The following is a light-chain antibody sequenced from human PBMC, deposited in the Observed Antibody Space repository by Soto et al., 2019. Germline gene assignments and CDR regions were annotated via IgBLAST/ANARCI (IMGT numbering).Light chain of an antibody. Sequence: DIQMTQSPSSLSASVGDRVTITCRASRSISTYLNWYQQKPGKAPNLLISAASSLQSGVPSRFSGSGSGTDFTLTISSLQPEDCATYYCQVSDSTWTFGQGTKVQIK. CDR3: QVSDSTWT. V-gene: IGKV1-39*01. CDR2: AAS. CDR1: RSISTY. J-gene: IGKJ1*01.